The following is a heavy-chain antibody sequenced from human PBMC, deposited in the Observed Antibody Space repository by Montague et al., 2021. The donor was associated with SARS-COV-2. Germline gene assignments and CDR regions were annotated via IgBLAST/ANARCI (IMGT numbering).Heavy chain of an antibody. CDR1: GFTFRSYG. CDR3: AKGYYYDTSGYLHPFDY. V-gene: IGHV3-23*01. CDR2: ITGSGGST. D-gene: IGHD3-22*01. J-gene: IGHJ4*02. Sequence: SLRLSCAASGFTFRSYGMSWVRQAPGKGLEWVSGITGSGGSTYYADSVKGRFTISRDNSKNTLYLQMNSLRAEDRAVYYCAKGYYYDTSGYLHPFDYWGQGTLVTVSS.